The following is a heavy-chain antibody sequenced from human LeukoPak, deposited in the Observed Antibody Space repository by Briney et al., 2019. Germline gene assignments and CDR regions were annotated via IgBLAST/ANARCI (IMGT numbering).Heavy chain of an antibody. J-gene: IGHJ4*02. Sequence: GGSLRLSCAASGFTFSGFWMHWVRQAPGKGQVLLSRISIDGSSTNYADSVKGRFTISRDNAKNTVFLQMNSLRAEDTAVYYCARGSGYYDSSGYCGYWGQGTLVTVSS. CDR3: ARGSGYYDSSGYCGY. CDR2: ISIDGSST. CDR1: GFTFSGFW. V-gene: IGHV3-74*01. D-gene: IGHD3-22*01.